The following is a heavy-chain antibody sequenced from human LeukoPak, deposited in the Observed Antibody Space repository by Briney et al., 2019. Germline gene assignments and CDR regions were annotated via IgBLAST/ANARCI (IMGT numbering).Heavy chain of an antibody. Sequence: GGSLRLSCAASGFTFSNYALHWVRQAPGKGLEWVALISYDGSNKYYADSVKGRFTISRDNSKNTLYLQMNSLRAEDTAVYYCANYGGDYWGQGTLVTVSS. J-gene: IGHJ4*02. CDR1: GFTFSNYA. V-gene: IGHV3-30-3*01. CDR3: ANYGGDY. CDR2: ISYDGSNK. D-gene: IGHD4-23*01.